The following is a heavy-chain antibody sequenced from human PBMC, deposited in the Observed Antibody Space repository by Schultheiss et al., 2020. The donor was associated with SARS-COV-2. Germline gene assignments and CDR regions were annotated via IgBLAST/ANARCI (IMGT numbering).Heavy chain of an antibody. Sequence: GGSLRLSCAASGFTFDDYAMHWVRQAPGKGLEWVSGISGSGGSTYYADSVKGRFTISRDNSKNTLYLQMNSLRAEDTAVYYCARDGEAARATVTIIRANFDYWGQGTLVTVSS. CDR3: ARDGEAARATVTIIRANFDY. J-gene: IGHJ4*02. CDR1: GFTFDDYA. V-gene: IGHV3-23*01. CDR2: ISGSGGST. D-gene: IGHD4-17*01.